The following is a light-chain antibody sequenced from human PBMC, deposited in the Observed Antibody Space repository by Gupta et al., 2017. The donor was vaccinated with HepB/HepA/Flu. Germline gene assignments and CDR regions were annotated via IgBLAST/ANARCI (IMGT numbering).Light chain of an antibody. CDR3: PQHSTYPRT. Sequence: DIQMTQSPYSLSASVGDRVTITCRASQGIGNDLGWYQQKPGNAPKRLIYGASSLQRGVPSRFSGSGSGTEFTLAISRLQPEDFATYYCPQHSTYPRTFGQGTKVEIK. J-gene: IGKJ1*01. V-gene: IGKV1-17*01. CDR2: GAS. CDR1: QGIGND.